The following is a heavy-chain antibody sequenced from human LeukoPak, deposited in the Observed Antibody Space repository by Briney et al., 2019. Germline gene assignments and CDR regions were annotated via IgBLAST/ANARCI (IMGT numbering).Heavy chain of an antibody. CDR1: GFAFSSYA. V-gene: IGHV3-23*01. Sequence: GRSLRLSCAASGFAFSSYAMSWVRQAPGKGLEWVSAISGSGGSTYYADSVKGRFTISRDNSKNTLYLQMNSLRAEDTAVYYCAKDLRGIPQIWGQGTMVTVSS. J-gene: IGHJ3*02. D-gene: IGHD3-10*01. CDR2: ISGSGGST. CDR3: AKDLRGIPQI.